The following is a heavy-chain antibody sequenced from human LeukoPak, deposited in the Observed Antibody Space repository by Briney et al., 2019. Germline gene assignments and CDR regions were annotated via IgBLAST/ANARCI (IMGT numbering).Heavy chain of an antibody. CDR2: INTDGSST. Sequence: GGSLRLSCAASGFTFSSYWMHWVRQAPGKGLVWVSRINTDGSSTSYAASVKGRFTISRDNAKNTLYLQMNSLRAEDTAVYYCASYVDPMYYYDSSGYDAFDIWGQGTMVTVSS. CDR3: ASYVDPMYYYDSSGYDAFDI. J-gene: IGHJ3*02. CDR1: GFTFSSYW. D-gene: IGHD3-22*01. V-gene: IGHV3-74*01.